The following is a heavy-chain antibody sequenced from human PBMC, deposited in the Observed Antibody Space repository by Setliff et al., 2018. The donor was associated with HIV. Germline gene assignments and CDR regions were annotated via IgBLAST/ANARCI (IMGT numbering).Heavy chain of an antibody. Sequence: SETLSLTCGVSGYSLTSGYYWGWIRQPPGKGLEWIGSIHDSGRTYYNPSLKSRVTISVDTSKNQFSLKLSSVTAADTAVYYCGRHSLYGPAAISALDYWGQGALVTVSS. CDR3: GRHSLYGPAAISALDY. CDR1: GYSLTSGYY. D-gene: IGHD2-2*02. CDR2: IHDSGRT. V-gene: IGHV4-38-2*01. J-gene: IGHJ4*02.